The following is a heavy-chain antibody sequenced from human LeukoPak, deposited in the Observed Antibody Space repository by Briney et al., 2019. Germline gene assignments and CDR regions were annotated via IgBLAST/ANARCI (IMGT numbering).Heavy chain of an antibody. CDR2: IKQDVSEK. J-gene: IGHJ6*03. CDR3: ARDSRYCTNGVCWTHYYYYYYMDV. Sequence: PGGSLRLSCAASGFTFSSYWMSWVRQAPGKGLEWVANIKQDVSEKYYVDSVKGRLTISRDNAKNSLYLQMNSLRAEDTAVYYCARDSRYCTNGVCWTHYYYYYYMDVWGKGTTVTVSS. D-gene: IGHD2-8*01. V-gene: IGHV3-7*01. CDR1: GFTFSSYW.